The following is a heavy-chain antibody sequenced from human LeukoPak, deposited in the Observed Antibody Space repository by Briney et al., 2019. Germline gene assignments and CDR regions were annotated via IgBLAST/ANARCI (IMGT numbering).Heavy chain of an antibody. CDR2: IYYSGST. CDR3: VSGYFSLDFDY. D-gene: IGHD3-22*01. Sequence: PSETLSLTCTVSFGSISSSSYYWGWIRQPPGKGLEWIGSIYYSGSTYYNPSLKSRVTISVDTSKNQFSLKLSSVTAADTAVYYCVSGYFSLDFDYWGQGTLVTVSS. V-gene: IGHV4-39*01. J-gene: IGHJ4*02. CDR1: FGSISSSSYY.